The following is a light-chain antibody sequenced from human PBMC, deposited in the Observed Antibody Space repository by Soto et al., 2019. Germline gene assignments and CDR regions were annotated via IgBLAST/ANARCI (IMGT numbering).Light chain of an antibody. CDR2: DAS. CDR1: QSVSSSY. Sequence: EILLTQSPGTLSLSPGERATLSWRASQSVSSSYLAWYQLKPGQAPRLLIYDASSRTTGIPDRFSGSGSGTEFTLTITRMEPEDFAMYYCQYYGSSPTFGQGTQVDIK. J-gene: IGKJ1*01. CDR3: QYYGSSPT. V-gene: IGKV3-20*01.